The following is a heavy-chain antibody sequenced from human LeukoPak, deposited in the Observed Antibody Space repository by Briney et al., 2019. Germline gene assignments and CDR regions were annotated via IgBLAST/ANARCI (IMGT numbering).Heavy chain of an antibody. V-gene: IGHV3-7*01. CDR1: GFSFSNYN. D-gene: IGHD2-21*02. J-gene: IGHJ3*02. CDR3: ARECGGDCYSSPDAFDI. CDR2: IKQDGSEK. Sequence: GGSLRLSCAASGFSFSNYNMNWVRQAPGKGLEWVANIKQDGSEKYYVDSVKGRFTISRDNAKNSLYLQMNSLRAEDTAVYYCARECGGDCYSSPDAFDIWGQGTMVTVSS.